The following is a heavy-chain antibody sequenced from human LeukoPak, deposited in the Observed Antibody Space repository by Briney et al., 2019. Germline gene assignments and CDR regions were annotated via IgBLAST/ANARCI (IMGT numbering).Heavy chain of an antibody. CDR3: ARHQSSTPNKDAFDI. V-gene: IGHV4-39*07. CDR2: IYYSGST. CDR1: GGSISSSSYY. J-gene: IGHJ3*02. Sequence: SETLSLTCTVSGGSISSSSYYWGWIRQPPGKGLEWIGSIYYSGSTYYNPSLKSRVTISVDTSKNQSSLKLSSVTAADTAVYYCARHQSSTPNKDAFDIWGQGTMVTVSS. D-gene: IGHD2-15*01.